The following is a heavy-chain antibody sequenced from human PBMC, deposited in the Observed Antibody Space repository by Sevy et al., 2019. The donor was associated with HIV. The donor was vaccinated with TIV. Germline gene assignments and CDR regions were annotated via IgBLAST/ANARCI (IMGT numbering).Heavy chain of an antibody. V-gene: IGHV3-30-3*01. J-gene: IGHJ4*02. CDR2: ISYDGSSK. Sequence: GGSLRLSCAASGFTFSSHAMHWVRQAPGKGLEWVAVISYDGSSKYYADSVKGRFTISRDDSKNTLYLQMNSLRAGDTAAYYCARDGGYSVNFLPSGYWGQGTLVTVSS. CDR1: GFTFSSHA. D-gene: IGHD3-10*02. CDR3: ARDGGYSVNFLPSGY.